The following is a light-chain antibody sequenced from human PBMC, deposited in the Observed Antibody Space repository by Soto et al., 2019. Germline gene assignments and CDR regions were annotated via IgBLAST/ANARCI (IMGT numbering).Light chain of an antibody. J-gene: IGKJ3*01. V-gene: IGKV1-5*03. CDR2: TAS. Sequence: GDRVTITCRASQRVDKWLAWYQQRPGKAPNHLIYTASNLQSGVPSRFSGSGSGTEFILTISSLRPDDFATYYCQQYNGYPFTFGPGTKVDIK. CDR1: QRVDKW. CDR3: QQYNGYPFT.